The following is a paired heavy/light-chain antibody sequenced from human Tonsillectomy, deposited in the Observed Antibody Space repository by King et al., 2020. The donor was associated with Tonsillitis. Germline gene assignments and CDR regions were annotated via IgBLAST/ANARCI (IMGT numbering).Heavy chain of an antibody. CDR3: ARERVGDHYYGMEV. D-gene: IGHD2-21*02. CDR2: IYSSGST. Sequence: QVQLQESGPGLVKPSETLSLTCTVSGGSISSYYWTWIRQPAGKGLEWIGRIYSSGSTNYNPSLKSRVTMSVDTSKNQFSLKLSSVTAADTAVYYCARERVGDHYYGMEVWGQGTTVTVSS. CDR1: GGSISSYY. V-gene: IGHV4-4*07. J-gene: IGHJ6*02.
Light chain of an antibody. CDR3: QQANSFPLT. CDR2: IAS. Sequence: DIQMTQSPSSVSASVGDRVTITCRASQGISSWLAWYQQKPGKAPKLLIYIASSLQSGVPSRFSGSGSGTDFTLTISSLQPEDFATYYCQQANSFPLTFGGGTKVEIK. J-gene: IGKJ4*01. V-gene: IGKV1-12*01. CDR1: QGISSW.